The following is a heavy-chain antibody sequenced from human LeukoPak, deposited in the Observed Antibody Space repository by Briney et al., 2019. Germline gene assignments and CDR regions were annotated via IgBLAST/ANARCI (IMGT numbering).Heavy chain of an antibody. CDR1: GLTFSGYW. V-gene: IGHV3-7*04. Sequence: PGGSLRLSCAASGLTFSGYWMNWVRQAPGKGLEWVANIKPDGSEKYYVDSVKGRFTISRDNVKNSLYLQMTSLRAEDTAVYYCARGSGDYSGQGTLVTVSS. CDR3: ARGSGDY. CDR2: IKPDGSEK. J-gene: IGHJ4*02.